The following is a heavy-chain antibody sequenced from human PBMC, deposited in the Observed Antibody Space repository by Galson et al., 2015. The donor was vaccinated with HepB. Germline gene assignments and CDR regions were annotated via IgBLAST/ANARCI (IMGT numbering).Heavy chain of an antibody. D-gene: IGHD3-10*01. V-gene: IGHV2-70*04. CDR1: GFSLSTSGMR. CDR2: IDWDDDK. J-gene: IGHJ4*02. CDR3: ARISHGEFDY. Sequence: PALVKPTQTLTLTCTFSGFSLSTSGMRVSWIRQPPGKALEWLARIDWDDDKFYSTSLKTRLTISKDTSKNQVVLTMTNMDPVDTATYYCARISHGEFDYWGQGTLVTVSS.